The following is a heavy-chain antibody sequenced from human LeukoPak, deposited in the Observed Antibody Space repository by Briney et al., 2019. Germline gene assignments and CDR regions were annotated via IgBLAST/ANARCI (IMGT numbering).Heavy chain of an antibody. CDR2: IYYSGST. D-gene: IGHD3-10*01. CDR3: ARAPRFVVRGNYYYYMDV. CDR1: GGSFSGYY. J-gene: IGHJ6*03. Sequence: PSETLSLTCAVYGGSFSGYYWSWIRQPPGKGLEWIGSIYYSGSTYYNPSLKSRVTISVDTSKNQFSLKLSSVTAADTAVYYCARAPRFVVRGNYYYYMDVWGKGTTVTVSS. V-gene: IGHV4-34*01.